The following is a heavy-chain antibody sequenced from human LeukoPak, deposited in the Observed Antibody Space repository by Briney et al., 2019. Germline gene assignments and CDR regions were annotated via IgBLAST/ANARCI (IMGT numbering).Heavy chain of an antibody. J-gene: IGHJ4*02. Sequence: GGSLRLSCTASGFTASNNYMSWVRQAPGKGLEWVSVIYSGGSTYHADSVKGRFIISRDNSKNTLNLQMNSLRAEDSAVYYCARDRYSYGYALDCWGQGTLVTVSS. V-gene: IGHV3-66*02. CDR2: IYSGGST. CDR3: ARDRYSYGYALDC. D-gene: IGHD5-18*01. CDR1: GFTASNNY.